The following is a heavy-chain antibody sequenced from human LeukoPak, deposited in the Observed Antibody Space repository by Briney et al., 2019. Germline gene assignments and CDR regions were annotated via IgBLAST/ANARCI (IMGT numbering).Heavy chain of an antibody. CDR1: GYSFTGYY. CDR2: TNPNSGGT. J-gene: IGHJ3*01. Sequence: ASVKVSCKASGYSFTGYYMHWVRQAPGHGLEWMGRTNPNSGGTNYAKKFQGRVTMTRVTSISEDYMELSGLRSDDTAVYYCASGGGSFGDVWGQGTMVTVSS. D-gene: IGHD2-15*01. CDR3: ASGGGSFGDV. V-gene: IGHV1-2*06.